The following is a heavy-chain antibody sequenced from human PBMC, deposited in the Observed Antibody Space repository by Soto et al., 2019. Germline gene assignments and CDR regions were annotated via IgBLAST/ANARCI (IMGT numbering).Heavy chain of an antibody. CDR3: ARGYYTSWYWFDR. D-gene: IGHD6-13*01. CDR1: GGSVITGVHY. V-gene: IGHV4-61*08. J-gene: IGHJ2*01. CDR2: IYYSGST. Sequence: QVQLQESGPGLVKPSETLSLTCTVSVSGGSVITGVHYWSWIRQPPGKGLEWIGYIYYSGSTNYNPSLKSRVTISVDTSKNQFSLKLTSVTAADTTVYYCARGYYTSWYWFDRWGRGTLVTVSS.